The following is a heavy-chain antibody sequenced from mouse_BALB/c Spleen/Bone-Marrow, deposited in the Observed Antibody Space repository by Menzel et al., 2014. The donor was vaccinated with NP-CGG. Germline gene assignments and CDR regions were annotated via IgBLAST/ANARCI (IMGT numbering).Heavy chain of an antibody. J-gene: IGHJ2*01. CDR2: ISSGGSYT. CDR1: GFTFSSYA. CDR3: ARDRGYFDY. D-gene: IGHD3-1*01. Sequence: DVQLQESGGGLVKPGGSLKLSCAASGFTFSSYAMSWVRQPPEKRLEWVAEISSGGSYTYYPDTVTGRFTISRDNAKNTLYLEMSSLRSEDTAMYYCARDRGYFDYWGQGTTLTVSS. V-gene: IGHV5-9-4*01.